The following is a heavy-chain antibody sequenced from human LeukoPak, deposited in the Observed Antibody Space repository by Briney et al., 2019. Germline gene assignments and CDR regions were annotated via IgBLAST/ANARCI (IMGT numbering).Heavy chain of an antibody. D-gene: IGHD3-3*01. CDR2: INHSGST. Sequence: SETLSLTCAVYGGSFSGYYWSWIRQPPGKWLEWIGEINHSGSTNYNPSLKSRVTISVDTSKNQFSLKLSSVTAADTAVYYCAKGLLRGGYYNYYYMDVWGKGTTVTVSS. CDR1: GGSFSGYY. J-gene: IGHJ6*03. V-gene: IGHV4-34*01. CDR3: AKGLLRGGYYNYYYMDV.